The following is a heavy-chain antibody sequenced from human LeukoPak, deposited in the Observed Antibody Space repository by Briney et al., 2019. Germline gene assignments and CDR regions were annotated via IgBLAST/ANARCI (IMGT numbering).Heavy chain of an antibody. J-gene: IGHJ5*02. V-gene: IGHV4-59*08. CDR3: ARLPIFGVVTNWFDP. CDR1: GGSISSYY. D-gene: IGHD3-3*01. Sequence: PSETLSLTCTVSGGSISSYYWSWIRQPPGKGLEWIGYIYYSGSTNYNPSLKSRVTISVDTSKNQFSLKLSSVTAADTAVYYCARLPIFGVVTNWFDPWGQGTLVTVSS. CDR2: IYYSGST.